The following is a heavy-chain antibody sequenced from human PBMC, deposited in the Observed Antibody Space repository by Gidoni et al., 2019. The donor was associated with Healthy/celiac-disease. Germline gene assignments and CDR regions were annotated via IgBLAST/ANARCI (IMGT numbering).Heavy chain of an antibody. J-gene: IGHJ6*02. V-gene: IGHV1-69*01. CDR3: GFNGMDV. CDR2: IIPIFGTA. D-gene: IGHD3-3*01. Sequence: QVQLVQSGAAVKKPGSSVNVYCQASGGTFSSYAISWVRQAPGQGLEWMGGIIPIFGTANYAQKFQGRVTITADESTSTAYMELSSLRSEDTAVYYCGFNGMDVWGQGTTVTVSS. CDR1: GGTFSSYA.